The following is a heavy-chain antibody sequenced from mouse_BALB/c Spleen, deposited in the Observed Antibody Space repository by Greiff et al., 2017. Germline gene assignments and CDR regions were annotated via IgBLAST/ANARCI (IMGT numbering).Heavy chain of an antibody. J-gene: IGHJ2*01. V-gene: IGHV5-9-3*01. CDR3: ARQLGRANYFDY. D-gene: IGHD4-1*01. CDR2: ISSGGSYT. CDR1: GFTFSSYA. Sequence: EVQLVESGGGLVKPGGSLKLSCAASGFTFSSYAMSWVRQTPEKRLEWVATISSGGSYTYYPDSVKGRFTISRDNAKNTLYLQMSSLRSEDTAMYYCARQLGRANYFDYWGQGTTLTVSS.